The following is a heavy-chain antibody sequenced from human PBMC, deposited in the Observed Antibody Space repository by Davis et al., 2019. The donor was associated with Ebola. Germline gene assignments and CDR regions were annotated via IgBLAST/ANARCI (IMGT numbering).Heavy chain of an antibody. CDR1: GFIVSSSY. D-gene: IGHD2-21*01. J-gene: IGHJ3*02. CDR3: ARPQLLPRPGAFDI. Sequence: GGSLRLSCAASGFIVSSSYMTWVRQAPGEGLECVSVTYSDGSSYYTDSVEGRFTVSRDNSKNTLLLQMNSLRAEDTAIYYCARPQLLPRPGAFDIWGQGTLVTVSS. V-gene: IGHV3-53*01. CDR2: TYSDGSS.